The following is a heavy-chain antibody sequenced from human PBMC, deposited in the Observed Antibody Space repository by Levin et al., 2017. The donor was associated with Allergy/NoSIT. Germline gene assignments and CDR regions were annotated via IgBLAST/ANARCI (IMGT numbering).Heavy chain of an antibody. CDR2: LYYGGSI. J-gene: IGHJ4*02. CDR1: GVSISSSTDY. CDR3: AGHKAAEGFSNSYSGSDS. Sequence: SSETLSLTCTVSGVSISSSTDYWVWIRQPPGKGLEWIGTLYYGGSIFYNPSLESRVTISVDTSDNRLSLTLTSVTAADTAVYYCAGHKAAEGFSNSYSGSDSWGQGTLVTVSS. D-gene: IGHD6-13*01. V-gene: IGHV4-39*01.